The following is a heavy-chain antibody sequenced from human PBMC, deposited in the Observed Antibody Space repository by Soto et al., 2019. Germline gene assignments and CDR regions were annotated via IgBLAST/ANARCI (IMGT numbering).Heavy chain of an antibody. CDR1: GGSISSYY. CDR2: IYYSGST. CDR3: ARLRVVVVAATNWFDP. J-gene: IGHJ5*02. V-gene: IGHV4-59*01. D-gene: IGHD2-15*01. Sequence: PSETLSLTCTVSGGSISSYYWSWIRQPPGKGLEWIGYIYYSGSTNYNPSLKSRVTISVDTSKNQFSLKLSSVTAADTAVYYCARLRVVVVAATNWFDPWGQGTLVTVS.